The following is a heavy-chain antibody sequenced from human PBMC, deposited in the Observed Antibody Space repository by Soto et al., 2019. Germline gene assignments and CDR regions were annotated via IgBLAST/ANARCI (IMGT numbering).Heavy chain of an antibody. V-gene: IGHV3-33*01. CDR3: ARVSSGSDYYYGMDV. D-gene: IGHD6-19*01. Sequence: PGGSLRLSCAASGFTFSSYGMHWVRQAPGKGLEWVAVIWYDGSNKYYADSVKGRFTISRDNSKNTLYLQMNSLRAEDTAVYYCARVSSGSDYYYGMDVWGQGTTVTVSS. J-gene: IGHJ6*02. CDR2: IWYDGSNK. CDR1: GFTFSSYG.